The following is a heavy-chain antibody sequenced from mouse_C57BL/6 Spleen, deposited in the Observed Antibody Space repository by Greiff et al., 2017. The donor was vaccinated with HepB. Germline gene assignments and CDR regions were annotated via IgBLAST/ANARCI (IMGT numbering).Heavy chain of an antibody. CDR1: GYAFSSSW. Sequence: VQLQQSGPELVKPGASVKISCKASGYAFSSSWMNWVKQRPGKGLEWIGRIYPGDGDTNYNGKFKGKATLTADKSSSTAYMQLSSLTSEDSAVYFCARTTTVASDWGQGTLVTVSA. J-gene: IGHJ3*01. CDR3: ARTTTVASD. V-gene: IGHV1-82*01. CDR2: IYPGDGDT. D-gene: IGHD1-1*01.